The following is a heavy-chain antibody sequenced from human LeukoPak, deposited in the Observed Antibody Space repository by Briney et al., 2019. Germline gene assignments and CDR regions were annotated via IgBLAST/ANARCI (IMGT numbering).Heavy chain of an antibody. Sequence: PGGSLRLSCAASGFTFSDYGMHWVRQAPGKGLEWVVFIRYDGSETHYADSGKGRFTISRDNSRNTLYLQMNSLRTEDTAVYYCAKEGSSYYPDYWGQGTLVTVSS. D-gene: IGHD3-10*01. CDR2: IRYDGSET. CDR1: GFTFSDYG. CDR3: AKEGSSYYPDY. J-gene: IGHJ4*02. V-gene: IGHV3-30*02.